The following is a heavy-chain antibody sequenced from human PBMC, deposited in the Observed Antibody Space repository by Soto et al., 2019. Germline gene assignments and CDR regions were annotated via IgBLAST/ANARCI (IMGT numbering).Heavy chain of an antibody. V-gene: IGHV1-8*01. CDR3: ARALVSTREPAAIVQRHYYYDYRDV. J-gene: IGHJ6*03. Sequence: QVQLVQSGAEVKKPGASVKVSCKASGYTFTSYDINWVRQATGQGLEWMGWMNPNSGNTGYAQKLQGRVTMTNNTSISTAYMELSSMRSEDTAVYYCARALVSTREPAAIVQRHYYYDYRDVWGKGTTVTVSS. CDR2: MNPNSGNT. CDR1: GYTFTSYD. D-gene: IGHD2-2*02.